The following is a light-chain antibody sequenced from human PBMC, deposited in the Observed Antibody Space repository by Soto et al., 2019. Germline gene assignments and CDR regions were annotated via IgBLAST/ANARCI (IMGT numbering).Light chain of an antibody. J-gene: IGLJ1*01. CDR3: HVWDSSSGHYI. CDR2: DDS. CDR1: NIGRKS. Sequence: SYELTQPASVSVAPGQTARISCLVNNIGRKSVHWYQQNPGRAPVVVVYDDSDRPSGIPERFSGANSGDTATLTISRVEAGDEADYYCHVWDSSSGHYIFGTGTKVTVL. V-gene: IGLV3-21*02.